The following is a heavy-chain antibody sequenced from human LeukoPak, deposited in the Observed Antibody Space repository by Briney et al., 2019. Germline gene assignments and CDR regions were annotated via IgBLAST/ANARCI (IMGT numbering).Heavy chain of an antibody. CDR2: IYNSGST. Sequence: PETLSLTGTVAGGSISSSSYYWGWIRQPPGKGREWIVSIYNSGSTYYNPYLKSRGPISVDTSKNQFSLKLSSVTAADTAVYYCVRHSYYDVPYWGQGSLVTVSS. D-gene: IGHD3-10*02. CDR3: VRHSYYDVPY. J-gene: IGHJ4*02. V-gene: IGHV4-39*01. CDR1: GGSISSSSYY.